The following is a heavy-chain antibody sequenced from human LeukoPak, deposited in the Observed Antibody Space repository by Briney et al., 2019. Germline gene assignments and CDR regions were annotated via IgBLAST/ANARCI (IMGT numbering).Heavy chain of an antibody. V-gene: IGHV3-7*01. CDR2: INQDGGEK. CDR1: GFTFSGSW. CDR3: ASIEYSSSSYYYYGMDV. J-gene: IGHJ6*02. Sequence: PGESLRLSCAASGFTFSGSWMSWVRQAPGKGLEWVASINQDGGEKYSLDSVKGRFTISRDNTKSSLYLQMNSLRAEDTAMYYCASIEYSSSSYYYYGMDVWGQGTTVTVSS. D-gene: IGHD6-6*01.